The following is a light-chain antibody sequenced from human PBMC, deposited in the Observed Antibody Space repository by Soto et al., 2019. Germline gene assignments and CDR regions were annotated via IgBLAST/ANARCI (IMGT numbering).Light chain of an antibody. CDR2: DAS. CDR1: QGISSA. Sequence: AIQLTQSPSFLSASVGDRVTITCRASQGISSALAWYQQKPGTAPKLLIYDASSLESGVPSRFSGSGAGTDFTLAISSLQPEDFATYYCQQFNSYPPVFTFGPGTKVDIK. V-gene: IGKV1-13*02. CDR3: QQFNSYPPVFT. J-gene: IGKJ3*01.